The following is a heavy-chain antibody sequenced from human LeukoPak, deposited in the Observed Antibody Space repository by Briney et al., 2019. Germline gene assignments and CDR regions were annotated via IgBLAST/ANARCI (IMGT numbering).Heavy chain of an antibody. D-gene: IGHD5-18*01. J-gene: IGHJ5*02. Sequence: KPSETLSLTCTVSGGSISSSSYYWSWIRQPPGKGLEWIGYIYYSGSTNYNPSLKSRVTISVDTSKNQFSLKLSSVTAADTAVYYCARGAVDTAMVTWFDPWGQGTLVTVSS. V-gene: IGHV4-61*01. CDR3: ARGAVDTAMVTWFDP. CDR2: IYYSGST. CDR1: GGSISSSSYY.